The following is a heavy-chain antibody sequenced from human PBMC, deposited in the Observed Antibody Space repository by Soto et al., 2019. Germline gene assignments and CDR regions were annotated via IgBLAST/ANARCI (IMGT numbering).Heavy chain of an antibody. CDR3: ARPLNFGEPSMGY. D-gene: IGHD3-10*01. CDR2: MSSSGTYI. J-gene: IGHJ4*02. CDR1: VFTFIAYD. V-gene: IGHV3-21*01. Sequence: GWSXRLSGTSSVFTFIAYDIDGFGHAPGKGLECVSYMSSSGTYIYYADSVKGRFSVSRCNANNSLYLKMNSLSAEGAAVYYSARPLNFGEPSMGYWGQGTRFTVSS.